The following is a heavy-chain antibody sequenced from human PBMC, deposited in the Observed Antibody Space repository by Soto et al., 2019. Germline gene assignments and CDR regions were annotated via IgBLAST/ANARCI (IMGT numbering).Heavy chain of an antibody. Sequence: PGESLKISCKGSGYSFTSYWIGWVRQMPGKGLEWMGIIYPGDSDTRYSPSFQGQVTISADKSISTAYLQWSSLKASDTAMYYCARNGCEQLVLTAKYYYYYGMDVWGQGTTVTVSS. CDR1: GYSFTSYW. CDR3: ARNGCEQLVLTAKYYYYYGMDV. V-gene: IGHV5-51*01. J-gene: IGHJ6*02. D-gene: IGHD6-6*01. CDR2: IYPGDSDT.